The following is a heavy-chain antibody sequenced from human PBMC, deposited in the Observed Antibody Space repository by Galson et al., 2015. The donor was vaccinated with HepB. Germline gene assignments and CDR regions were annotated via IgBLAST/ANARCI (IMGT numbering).Heavy chain of an antibody. CDR3: ARVGSNWGYHYFDY. V-gene: IGHV1-18*01. D-gene: IGHD7-27*01. J-gene: IGHJ4*02. CDR1: GYTFNTHG. CDR2: ISGDKVNT. Sequence: SVKVSCKASGYTFNTHGIAWVRQAPGQGLEWLGWISGDKVNTNHAQKVQGRVTVTTDTSTSTAYMELISLTSDDTAIYYCARVGSNWGYHYFDYWGQGALVTVSS.